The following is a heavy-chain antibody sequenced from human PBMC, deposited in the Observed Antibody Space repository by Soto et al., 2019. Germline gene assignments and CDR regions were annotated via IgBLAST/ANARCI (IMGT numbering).Heavy chain of an antibody. J-gene: IGHJ6*02. V-gene: IGHV3-48*02. CDR2: ISTGGSTI. D-gene: IGHD1-7*01. CDR1: GFTFSNYN. Sequence: GWALRLSCSASGFTFSNYNMNWVRQAPGKGLEWVSYISTGGSTIYYADSVKGRFTISRDNAKNSLYLQMHSLRDEDTAVYYCAGYWKYESHYGMDVWGQGTTVTVSS. CDR3: AGYWKYESHYGMDV.